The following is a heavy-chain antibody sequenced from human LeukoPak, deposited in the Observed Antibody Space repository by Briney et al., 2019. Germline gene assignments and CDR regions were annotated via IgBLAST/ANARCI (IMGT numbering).Heavy chain of an antibody. CDR2: ISGSGGST. CDR1: VFTFSSYA. CDR3: ARERDHYYYYYGMDV. Sequence: GGSLRLSCAASVFTFSSYAMSWVRQAPGKGLEWVSAISGSGGSTYYADSVKGRFTISRDNSKNTLYLQMNSLRAEDTAVYYCARERDHYYYYYGMDVWGQGTTVTVSS. J-gene: IGHJ6*02. V-gene: IGHV3-23*01.